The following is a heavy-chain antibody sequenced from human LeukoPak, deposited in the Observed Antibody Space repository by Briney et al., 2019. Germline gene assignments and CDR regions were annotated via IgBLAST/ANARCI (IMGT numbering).Heavy chain of an antibody. J-gene: IGHJ4*02. CDR3: AKDQQLQPFHY. D-gene: IGHD2-2*01. CDR1: GFTFSTYW. V-gene: IGHV3-7*01. CDR2: IKQDGSEK. Sequence: GGSLRLSCAASGFTFSTYWMSWVRQAPGKGLEWVANIKQDGSEKYYVDSVKGRFTISRDNSKSTLFLQMNSLRAEDTSVYYCAKDQQLQPFHYWGQGTLVTVSS.